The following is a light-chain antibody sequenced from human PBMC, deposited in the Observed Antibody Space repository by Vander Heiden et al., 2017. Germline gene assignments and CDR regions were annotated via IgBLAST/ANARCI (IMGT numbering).Light chain of an antibody. CDR1: QSLLHGKGYSY. Sequence: DIVMTQSPLSLPVTPGGPASIPCRSSQSLLHGKGYSYLDWYLQKPGQSPQLLMYLGSIRASGVPDRFSGSGSGTDFTLKISRVEAEDVGIYYCMQALQSPRTFGQGTKVEIK. CDR3: MQALQSPRT. V-gene: IGKV2-28*01. J-gene: IGKJ1*01. CDR2: LGS.